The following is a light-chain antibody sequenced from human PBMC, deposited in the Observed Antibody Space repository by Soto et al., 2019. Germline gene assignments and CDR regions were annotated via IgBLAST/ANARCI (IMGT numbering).Light chain of an antibody. Sequence: QSALTQPASVSGSPGQSITIFCTETNSDVGSYHLVSWYQRYPGRAPKLMIYENNKRPSGVSHRFSGSKSGDTASLTISGLQAEDEADYYCCSYAGSSTFVLFGGGTKLTVL. CDR2: ENN. CDR1: NSDVGSYHL. V-gene: IGLV2-23*01. CDR3: CSYAGSSTFVL. J-gene: IGLJ2*01.